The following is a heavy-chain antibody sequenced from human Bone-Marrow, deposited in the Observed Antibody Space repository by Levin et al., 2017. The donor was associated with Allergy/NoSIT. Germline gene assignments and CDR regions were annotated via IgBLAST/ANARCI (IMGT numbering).Heavy chain of an antibody. CDR2: INPNSGDT. Sequence: GESLKISCKASGYTFIGYNIHWVRQVPGQGLEWMGRINPNSGDTDYAQNFQGRVTMTRDTSITTAYMELSGLRSDDSAVYYCARHLNILTGYYRETLVYWGQGTLVIVSS. J-gene: IGHJ4*02. CDR3: ARHLNILTGYYRETLVY. V-gene: IGHV1-2*06. D-gene: IGHD3-9*01. CDR1: GYTFIGYN.